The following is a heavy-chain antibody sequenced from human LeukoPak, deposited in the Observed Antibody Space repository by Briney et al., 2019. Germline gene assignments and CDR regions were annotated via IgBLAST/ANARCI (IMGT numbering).Heavy chain of an antibody. D-gene: IGHD3-16*01. Sequence: RPSETLSLTCAVYGGSFSSYYWGWIRQPPGKGLEWIGSIYYSGSTYYNPSLKSRVTISVDTSKNQFSLKLSSVTAADTAVYYCARLGAAVSPYYYYMDVWGKGTTVTISS. J-gene: IGHJ6*03. CDR2: IYYSGST. V-gene: IGHV4-39*01. CDR3: ARLGAAVSPYYYYMDV. CDR1: GGSFSSYY.